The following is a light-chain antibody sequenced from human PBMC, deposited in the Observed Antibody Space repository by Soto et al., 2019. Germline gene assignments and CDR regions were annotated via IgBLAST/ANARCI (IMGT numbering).Light chain of an antibody. V-gene: IGLV1-44*01. Sequence: QAVVTQPPSASGTPGQRVTISCSGSSSNIGSNTVNWYQQLPGTAPKLLIYSNNQRPSGVPDRFSGSKSGTSASLAISGLQSEDEADDYCAAWDDSRNGVVFGGGTKL. CDR1: SSNIGSNT. J-gene: IGLJ2*01. CDR3: AAWDDSRNGVV. CDR2: SNN.